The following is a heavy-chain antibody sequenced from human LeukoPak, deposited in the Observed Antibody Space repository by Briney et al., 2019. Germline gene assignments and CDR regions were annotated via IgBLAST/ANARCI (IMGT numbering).Heavy chain of an antibody. CDR3: ARERLVGATSFDF. J-gene: IGHJ4*02. CDR1: GFTFSTYK. Sequence: GGSLRLSCGASGFTFSTYKMNWVRQAPGKGLEWVSCISSSSTYIYYADSVRGRFSISRDNAKNSLYLQMNSLRAEDTAVYYCARERLVGATSFDFWGQGALATVSS. D-gene: IGHD1-26*01. CDR2: ISSSSTYI. V-gene: IGHV3-21*01.